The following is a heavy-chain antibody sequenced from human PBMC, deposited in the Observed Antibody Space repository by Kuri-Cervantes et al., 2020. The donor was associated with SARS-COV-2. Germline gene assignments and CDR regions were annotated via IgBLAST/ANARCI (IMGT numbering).Heavy chain of an antibody. CDR1: GFTFSSYS. Sequence: GESLKISCAASGFTFSSYSMNWVRQAPGKGLEWVSSISSSSSYIYYADSVKGRFTISRDNAKNSLYLQMNSLRAEDTAVYYCARDPPHGTDYGGSMDVWGQGTTVTVSS. D-gene: IGHD4-23*01. CDR3: ARDPPHGTDYGGSMDV. CDR2: ISSSSSYI. V-gene: IGHV3-21*01. J-gene: IGHJ6*02.